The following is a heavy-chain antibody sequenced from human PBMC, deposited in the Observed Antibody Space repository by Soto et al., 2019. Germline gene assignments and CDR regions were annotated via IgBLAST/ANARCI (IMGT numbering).Heavy chain of an antibody. V-gene: IGHV1-2*02. J-gene: IGHJ6*02. CDR2: INPNSGGT. Sequence: ASVKVSCKASGYTFTGYYMHWVRQAPGQGLEWMGWINPNSGGTNYAQKFQGRVTMTRDTSISTACMELSRLRSDDTAVYYCARAGNAYYYDSSGYRSRYYYGMDVWGQGTTVTVSS. CDR1: GYTFTGYY. CDR3: ARAGNAYYYDSSGYRSRYYYGMDV. D-gene: IGHD3-22*01.